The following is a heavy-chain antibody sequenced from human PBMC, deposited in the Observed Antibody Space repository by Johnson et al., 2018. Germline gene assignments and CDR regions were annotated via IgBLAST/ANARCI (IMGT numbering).Heavy chain of an antibody. CDR2: ISYDGSNK. CDR3: AKDGGYYYYYYMDV. V-gene: IGHV3-30*18. Sequence: QLVESGGGVVQPGRSLRLSCAASGFTFRSYGMHWVRQAPGKGLEWVAAISYDGSNKYYADSVKGRFTISRDNSKNTLYLQMNSLRAEDTAVYYCAKDGGYYYYYYMDVWGKGTTVTVSS. CDR1: GFTFRSYG. J-gene: IGHJ6*03. D-gene: IGHD3-16*01.